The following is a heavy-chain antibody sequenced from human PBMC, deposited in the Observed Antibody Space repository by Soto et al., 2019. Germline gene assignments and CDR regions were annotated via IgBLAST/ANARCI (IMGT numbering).Heavy chain of an antibody. CDR2: ISYDGSNK. J-gene: IGHJ6*02. D-gene: IGHD3-9*01. V-gene: IGHV3-30*18. CDR1: GFTFSSYG. Sequence: GGSLRLSCAASGFTFSSYGMHWVRQAPGKGLEWVAVISYDGSNKYYADSVKGRFTISRDNSKNTLYLQMNSLRAEDTAVYYCAKLSLYDILDYYGMDVWGQGTTVTVSS. CDR3: AKLSLYDILDYYGMDV.